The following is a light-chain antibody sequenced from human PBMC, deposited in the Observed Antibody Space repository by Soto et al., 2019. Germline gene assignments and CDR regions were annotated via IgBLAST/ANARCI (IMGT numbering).Light chain of an antibody. Sequence: EIVMTQSPATLYVSPGERATLSCRASQSIRSSIAWYQQKPGQAPRLLIYGASTRATGIPARFSGSGSGTEFTLTISSLQSEDFAVYYCQQYNNWPDMYTFGQGTKLEIK. J-gene: IGKJ2*01. CDR2: GAS. V-gene: IGKV3-15*01. CDR1: QSIRSS. CDR3: QQYNNWPDMYT.